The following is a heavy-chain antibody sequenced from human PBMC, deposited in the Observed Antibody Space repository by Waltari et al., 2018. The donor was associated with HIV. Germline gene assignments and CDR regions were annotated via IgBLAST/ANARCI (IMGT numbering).Heavy chain of an antibody. CDR2: IKSKTDGGTT. V-gene: IGHV3-15*01. Sequence: EVQLVESGGGLVKPGGSLRLSCAASGFTFSNAWMSWVRQAPGKGLEWVGRIKSKTDGGTTDYAAPVKGRFTISRDDSKNTLYLQMNSLKTEDTAVYYCTTTYYYDSSGYYWVYYFDYWGQGTLVTVSS. D-gene: IGHD3-22*01. CDR3: TTTYYYDSSGYYWVYYFDY. CDR1: GFTFSNAW. J-gene: IGHJ4*02.